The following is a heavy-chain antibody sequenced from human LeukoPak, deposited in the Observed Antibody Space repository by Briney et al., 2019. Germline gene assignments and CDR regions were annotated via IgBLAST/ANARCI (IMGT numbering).Heavy chain of an antibody. Sequence: SETLSLTCTVSGGSISSGGYSWSWIRQHPGKGLEWIGYIYYSGSTYYNPSLKSRVTISVDTSKNQFSLKLSSVTAADTAVYYCARCGWSTAYYYYGMDVWGQGTTVTVSS. J-gene: IGHJ6*02. V-gene: IGHV4-31*03. CDR2: IYYSGST. CDR1: GGSISSGGYS. D-gene: IGHD2-15*01. CDR3: ARCGWSTAYYYYGMDV.